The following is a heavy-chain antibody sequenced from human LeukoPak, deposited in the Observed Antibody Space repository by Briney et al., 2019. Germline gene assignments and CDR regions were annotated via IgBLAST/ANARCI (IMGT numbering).Heavy chain of an antibody. V-gene: IGHV3-21*01. CDR1: GFTFSSYS. J-gene: IGHJ6*03. Sequence: PGGSLRLSCAASGFTFSSYSMNWVRQAPGKGLEWVSSISSSRSYIYYAGSVKGRFTISRDNAKNSLYLQMNSLRAEDTAVYYCAREYYYDSSCYYYASYYMDVWGKGTKVTVSS. CDR2: ISSSRSYI. D-gene: IGHD3-22*01. CDR3: AREYYYDSSCYYYASYYMDV.